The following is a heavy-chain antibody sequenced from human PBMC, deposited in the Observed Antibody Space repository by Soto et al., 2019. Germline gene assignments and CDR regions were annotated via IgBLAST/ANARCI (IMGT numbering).Heavy chain of an antibody. V-gene: IGHV3-74*01. Sequence: GGSLRLSCAASGFTFSSYWMHWVRQAPGKGLVWVSRINSDGSSTSYADSVKGRFTISRDNAKNTLYLQMNSLRAEDTAVYYCARDVAPRGIFGVVINLGVFDYWGQGTLVTVSS. CDR3: ARDVAPRGIFGVVINLGVFDY. CDR1: GFTFSSYW. J-gene: IGHJ4*02. CDR2: INSDGSST. D-gene: IGHD3-3*01.